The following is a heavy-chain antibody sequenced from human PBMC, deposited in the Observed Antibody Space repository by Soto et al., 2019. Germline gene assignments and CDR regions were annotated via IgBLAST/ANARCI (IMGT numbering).Heavy chain of an antibody. CDR3: ARMIDYYDSSGYYSHFDY. D-gene: IGHD3-22*01. J-gene: IGHJ4*02. V-gene: IGHV1-2*04. CDR1: GYIFTDYY. Sequence: ASVKVSCKASGYIFTDYYMHWVRQAPGQGLEWMGWINPNSGGTNYAQKFQGWVTMTRDTSISTAYMELSRLRSDDTAVYYCARMIDYYDSSGYYSHFDYWGQGTLVTVSS. CDR2: INPNSGGT.